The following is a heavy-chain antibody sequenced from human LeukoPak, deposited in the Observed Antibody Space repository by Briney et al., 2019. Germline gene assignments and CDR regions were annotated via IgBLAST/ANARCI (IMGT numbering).Heavy chain of an antibody. CDR2: IYYSGST. Sequence: PSQTLSLTCTVSGGSISSGDYYWSWVRQPPGKGLEWIGYIYYSGSTYYNPSLKSRVTISVDTSKNQFSLKLSSVTAADTAVYYCARVTVGVYYYYYMDVWGKGTTVTVSS. D-gene: IGHD3-16*01. V-gene: IGHV4-30-4*08. J-gene: IGHJ6*03. CDR3: ARVTVGVYYYYYMDV. CDR1: GGSISSGDYY.